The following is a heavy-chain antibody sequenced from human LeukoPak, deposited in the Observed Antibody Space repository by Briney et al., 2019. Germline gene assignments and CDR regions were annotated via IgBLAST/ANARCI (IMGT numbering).Heavy chain of an antibody. V-gene: IGHV1-69*06. CDR2: IIPIFGTA. J-gene: IGHJ4*02. CDR1: GGTFSSYA. D-gene: IGHD1-26*01. CDR3: AGSPVGATLGH. Sequence: SVKVSCKASGGTFSSYAISWVRQAPGQGLEWMGGIIPIFGTANYAQKFQGRVTITADKSTSTAYMELSSLRSEDTAVYYCAGSPVGATLGHWGQGTLVTVSS.